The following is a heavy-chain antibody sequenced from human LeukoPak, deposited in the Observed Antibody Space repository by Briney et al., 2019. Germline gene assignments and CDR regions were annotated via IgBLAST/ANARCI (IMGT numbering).Heavy chain of an antibody. Sequence: PGGSLRLSCAASGFTFDDYAMHWVRQAPGKGLEWVSGISWNSGSIGYADSVKGRFTISRDNAKNSLYLQMNSLRAEDTALYYCAKDKGRIVGAWGAFDIWGQGTMVTVSS. CDR2: ISWNSGSI. CDR3: AKDKGRIVGAWGAFDI. CDR1: GFTFDDYA. V-gene: IGHV3-9*01. D-gene: IGHD1-26*01. J-gene: IGHJ3*02.